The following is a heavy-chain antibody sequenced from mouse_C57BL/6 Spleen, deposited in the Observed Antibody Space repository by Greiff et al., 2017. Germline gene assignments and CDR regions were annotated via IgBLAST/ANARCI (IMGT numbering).Heavy chain of an antibody. CDR2: IHPNSGST. D-gene: IGHD2-4*01. CDR3: ARGPRYYDYEGAMDY. J-gene: IGHJ4*01. V-gene: IGHV1-64*01. CDR1: GYTFTSYW. Sequence: VQLQQPGAELVKPGASVKLSCKASGYTFTSYWMHWVKPRPGQGLEWIGMIHPNSGSTNYNEKFKSKATLTVDKSSSTAYMQLSSLTSEDSAVYYCARGPRYYDYEGAMDYWGQGTSVTVSS.